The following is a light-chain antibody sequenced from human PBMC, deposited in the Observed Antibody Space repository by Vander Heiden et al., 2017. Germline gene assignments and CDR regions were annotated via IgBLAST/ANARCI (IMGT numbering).Light chain of an antibody. Sequence: EIVLTQSPATLSLSAGERATLSCRASQTVGNSLAWYQQKPCQAPRLLIYGASNIDIGVTARFSGSGYGKDVTLTISNRDPEDFTLYYCQHPCDWPLFTFGHGTKLDVK. J-gene: IGKJ3*01. CDR1: QTVGNS. CDR3: QHPCDWPLFT. CDR2: GAS. V-gene: IGKV3-11*01.